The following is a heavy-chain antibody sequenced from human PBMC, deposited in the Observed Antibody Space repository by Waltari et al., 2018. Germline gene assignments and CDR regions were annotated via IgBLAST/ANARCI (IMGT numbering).Heavy chain of an antibody. CDR3: AKDLGPIMTTVTTFDY. CDR1: GFTFSSYA. CDR2: ISGSGGST. J-gene: IGHJ4*02. Sequence: EVQLLESGGGLVQPGGSLRLSCAASGFTFSSYAMSWVRQAPGKGLEWVSAISGSGGSTYYADPVKGRFTISRDNSKNTLYLQMNSLRAEDTAVYYCAKDLGPIMTTVTTFDYWGQGTLVTVSS. V-gene: IGHV3-23*01. D-gene: IGHD4-17*01.